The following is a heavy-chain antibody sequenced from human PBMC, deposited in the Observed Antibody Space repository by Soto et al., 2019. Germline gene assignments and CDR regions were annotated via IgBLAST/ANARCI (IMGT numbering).Heavy chain of an antibody. CDR3: ARGLGSSSSSWFDP. CDR2: IGTAGDT. CDR1: GFTFSSYD. D-gene: IGHD6-6*01. Sequence: GGALSLSCAASGFTFSSYDMHWLRQATGKGLEWVSAIGTAGDTYYPGSVKGRFTISRENAKNSLYLQMNSLRAGDTAVYYCARGLGSSSSSWFDPWGQGTLVTVSS. J-gene: IGHJ5*02. V-gene: IGHV3-13*01.